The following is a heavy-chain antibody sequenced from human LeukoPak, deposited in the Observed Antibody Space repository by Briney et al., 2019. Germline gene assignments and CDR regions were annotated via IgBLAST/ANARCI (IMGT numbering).Heavy chain of an antibody. D-gene: IGHD6-19*01. J-gene: IGHJ5*02. V-gene: IGHV3-21*01. CDR2: ISSSSSYI. CDR1: GFTFSSYG. Sequence: GGSLRLSCAASGFTFSSYGMNWVRQAPGKGLEWVSSISSSSSYIYYADSVKGRFTISRDNAKNSLYLQMNSLRAEDTAVYYCARDLVAGTSNNWFDPWGQGTLVTVSS. CDR3: ARDLVAGTSNNWFDP.